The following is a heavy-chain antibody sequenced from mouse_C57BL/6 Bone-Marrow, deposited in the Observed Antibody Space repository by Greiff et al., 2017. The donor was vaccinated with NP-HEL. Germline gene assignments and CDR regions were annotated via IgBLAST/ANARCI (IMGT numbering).Heavy chain of an antibody. CDR1: GYTFTSYW. J-gene: IGHJ4*01. CDR2: IYPGSGST. V-gene: IGHV1-55*01. Sequence: VKLQQPGAELVKPGASVKMSCKASGYTFTSYWITWVKQRPGQGLEWIGDIYPGSGSTNYNEKFKSKATLTVDKSSSTAYMQLSSLTSEDSAVYFCARSYYGSSLYYAMDYWGQGTSVTVSS. CDR3: ARSYYGSSLYYAMDY. D-gene: IGHD1-1*01.